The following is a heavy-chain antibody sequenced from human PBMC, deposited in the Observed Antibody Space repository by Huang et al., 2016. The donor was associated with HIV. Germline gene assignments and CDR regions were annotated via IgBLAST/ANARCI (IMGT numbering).Heavy chain of an antibody. J-gene: IGHJ2*01. CDR2: MNSHSDNK. CDR1: GYTFTSYD. CDR3: AIFGAGYFDL. D-gene: IGHD1-26*01. Sequence: QVQLVQSGAEVKKLGASVKVSCKASGYTFTSYDINWVRQATGQGLEWMEWMNSHSDNKGYAQKFQGRVTMTRDTAISTAYMELSDLRSEDTAVYYCAIFGAGYFDLWGRGTLVSVSS. V-gene: IGHV1-8*01.